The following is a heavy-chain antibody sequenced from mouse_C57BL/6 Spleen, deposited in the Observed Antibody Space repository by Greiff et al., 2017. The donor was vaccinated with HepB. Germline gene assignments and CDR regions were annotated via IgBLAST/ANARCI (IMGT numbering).Heavy chain of an antibody. CDR3: ASTVGYYLDY. CDR2: INPNNGGT. CDR1: GYTFTDYY. Sequence: VQLQQSGPELVKPGASVKISCKASGYTFTDYYMNWVKQSHGKSLEWIGDINPNNGGTSYNQKFKGKATLTVDKSSSTAYMELRSLTSEDSAVYYCASTVGYYLDYWGQGTTLTVSS. J-gene: IGHJ2*01. V-gene: IGHV1-26*01.